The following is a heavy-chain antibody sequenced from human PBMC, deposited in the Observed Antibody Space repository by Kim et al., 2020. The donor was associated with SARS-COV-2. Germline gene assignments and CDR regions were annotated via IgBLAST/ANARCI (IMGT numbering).Heavy chain of an antibody. CDR3: ARGSRGAGIVY. CDR2: INHSGST. V-gene: IGHV4-34*01. D-gene: IGHD6-19*01. CDR1: GGSFSGYY. J-gene: IGHJ4*02. Sequence: SETLSLTCAVYGGSFSGYYWSWIRQPPGKGLEWIGEINHSGSTNYNQSLKSRVTISVDTSKNQFSLKLSSVTAADTAVYYCARGSRGAGIVYWGQGTLVTVSS.